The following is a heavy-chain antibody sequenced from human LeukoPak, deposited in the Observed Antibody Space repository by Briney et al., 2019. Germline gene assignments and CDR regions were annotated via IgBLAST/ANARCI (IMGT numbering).Heavy chain of an antibody. V-gene: IGHV3-7*05. CDR1: GFSFRIYW. CDR3: ARWNTGWEFDY. J-gene: IGHJ4*02. D-gene: IGHD1/OR15-1a*01. Sequence: GGSLRLSCAASGFSFRIYWMTWVRQAPGKGLEWVANINQDGSERFYVSSVKGRFTISRDRAKESVYLQMNSLTAEDTAVYYCARWNTGWEFDYWGQGTLVSVSS. CDR2: INQDGSER.